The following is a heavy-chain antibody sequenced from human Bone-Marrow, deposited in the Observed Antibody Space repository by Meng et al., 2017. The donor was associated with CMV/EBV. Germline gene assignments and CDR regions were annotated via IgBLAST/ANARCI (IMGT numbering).Heavy chain of an antibody. CDR1: GFSFSKYA. V-gene: IGHV3-23*01. CDR3: VTYDSSAV. J-gene: IGHJ3*01. CDR2: VTSDGTT. Sequence: GESLKISCEPSGFSFSKYAMTWVRQAPGKRLEWVSSVTSDGTTHYAGSVKGRFTISRDNSKDTMFLQMNSLRAEDTAIYYCVTYDSSAVWGRGTMVTCSS.